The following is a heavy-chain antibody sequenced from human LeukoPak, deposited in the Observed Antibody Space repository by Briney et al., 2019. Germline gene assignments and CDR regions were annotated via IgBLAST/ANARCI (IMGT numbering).Heavy chain of an antibody. CDR3: ANLLGVLVVANFDY. J-gene: IGHJ4*02. D-gene: IGHD3-16*01. Sequence: GGSLRLSCAASGSTFSSYAMSWVRQAPGKGLEWVSAISGSGGSTYYADSVKGRFTISRDNSKNTLYLQMNSLRAEDTAVYYCANLLGVLVVANFDYWGQGTLVTVSS. CDR1: GSTFSSYA. CDR2: ISGSGGST. V-gene: IGHV3-23*01.